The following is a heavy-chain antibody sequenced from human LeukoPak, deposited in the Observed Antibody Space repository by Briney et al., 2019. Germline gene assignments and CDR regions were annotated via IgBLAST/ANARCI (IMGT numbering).Heavy chain of an antibody. CDR3: GRVYCSTTSCYDYYDYYMDV. D-gene: IGHD2-2*01. Sequence: GGSLRLSCAASGVRFDDYGRSWVRDVPGRGRGWVSGTNLVVASTGYEDSVKSQFTTSRDNVNNFLYLQMNSLSVEDTALYFCGRVYCSTTSCYDYYDYYMDVWGKGTTVTVSS. J-gene: IGHJ6*03. CDR1: GVRFDDYG. CDR2: TNLVVAST. V-gene: IGHV3-20*04.